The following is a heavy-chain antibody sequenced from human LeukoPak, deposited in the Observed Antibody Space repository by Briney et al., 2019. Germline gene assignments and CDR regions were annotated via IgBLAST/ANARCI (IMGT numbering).Heavy chain of an antibody. Sequence: PGGSLRLSCAASGFTFSSYAMSWVRQAPGKGLEWVSAISGSGGSAYYADSVKGRFTISRDNSKNTLYLQMNSLRAEDTAVYYCAKSYLIITTPKVVRGDYYYYMDVWGKGTTVTVSS. CDR1: GFTFSSYA. J-gene: IGHJ6*03. CDR2: ISGSGGSA. D-gene: IGHD1-14*01. CDR3: AKSYLIITTPKVVRGDYYYYMDV. V-gene: IGHV3-23*01.